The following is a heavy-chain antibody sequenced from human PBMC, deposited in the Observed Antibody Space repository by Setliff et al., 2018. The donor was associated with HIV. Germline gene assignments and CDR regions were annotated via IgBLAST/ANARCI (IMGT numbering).Heavy chain of an antibody. D-gene: IGHD3-22*01. CDR1: GYSFSSYY. Sequence: GESLKISCKGSGYSFSSYYIGWVRQMPGKGLECMGVIYPGDFDTRYSPSFQGQVTISADKSISTAYLQWSSLKASDTAIYYCVRLFKGGRHYYDSSGYLSCMDVWGKGTTVTVSS. J-gene: IGHJ6*03. V-gene: IGHV5-51*01. CDR2: IYPGDFDT. CDR3: VRLFKGGRHYYDSSGYLSCMDV.